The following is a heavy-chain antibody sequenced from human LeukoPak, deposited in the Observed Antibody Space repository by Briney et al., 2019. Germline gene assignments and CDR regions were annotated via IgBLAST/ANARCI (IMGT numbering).Heavy chain of an antibody. CDR3: ARAIAVAGTDY. CDR2: ISSSGDTI. CDR1: GFTFSHYE. D-gene: IGHD6-19*01. Sequence: PGGSLRLSCAASGFTFSHYEMNWVRQAPGKGLEWVSYISSSGDTIYYADSVKGRFTIYRDNAKGTVYPQMDSLRVEDTAVYYCARAIAVAGTDYWGQGTLVTVSS. J-gene: IGHJ4*02. V-gene: IGHV3-48*03.